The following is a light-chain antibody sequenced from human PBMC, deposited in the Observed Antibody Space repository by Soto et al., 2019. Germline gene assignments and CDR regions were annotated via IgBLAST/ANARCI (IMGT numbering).Light chain of an antibody. CDR3: AAWDDSLNGWV. CDR2: SNN. J-gene: IGLJ3*02. CDR1: SSNIGSNT. Sequence: QSVLTQPPSASGTPGQRVTISCSGSSSNIGSNTVNWYQQLPGTAPKLLIYSNNQRPSAVPDRFSGSKSGTSASLAISGLQSEDEADYYCAAWDDSLNGWVFGGGTKFTVL. V-gene: IGLV1-44*01.